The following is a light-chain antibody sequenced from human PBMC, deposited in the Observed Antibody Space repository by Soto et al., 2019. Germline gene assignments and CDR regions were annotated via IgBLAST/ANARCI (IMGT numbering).Light chain of an antibody. CDR1: QSVTTN. V-gene: IGKV3-15*01. CDR2: DAS. J-gene: IGKJ4*01. Sequence: EVVMTQSPATLSVSPGERVTFSCRASQSVTTNLAWYQHKPGQSPRLLISDASTGASGLPPRFSGSGSGTEFTLTIDRLQSADFAVYYCQQYDRWPVTFGGGTKVEIK. CDR3: QQYDRWPVT.